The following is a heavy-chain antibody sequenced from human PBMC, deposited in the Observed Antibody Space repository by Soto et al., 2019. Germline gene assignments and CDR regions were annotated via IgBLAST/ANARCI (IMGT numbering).Heavy chain of an antibody. CDR1: GYTFTSYG. Sequence: QVQLVQSGAEVKKPGASVKVSCKASGYTFTSYGISWVRQAPGQGLEWMGWISAYNGNTNYAQKLQGRVTMTTDTATSPAYMELRSLRPDVTAVYYGARVHTRMIAAGEADYWGQGTLGTVSS. J-gene: IGHJ4*02. CDR3: ARVHTRMIAAGEADY. CDR2: ISAYNGNT. D-gene: IGHD6-13*01. V-gene: IGHV1-18*01.